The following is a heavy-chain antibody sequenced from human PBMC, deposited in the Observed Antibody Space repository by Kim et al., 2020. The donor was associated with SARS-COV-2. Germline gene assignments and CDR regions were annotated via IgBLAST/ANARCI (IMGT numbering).Heavy chain of an antibody. Sequence: LSLTCAASGFTFSSYGMHWVRQAPGKGLEWVAVISYDGSNKYYADSVKGRFTISRDNSKNTLYLQMNSLRAEDTAVYYCAKDRLLFEDYFDYWGQGTLVTVSS. D-gene: IGHD2-21*02. CDR1: GFTFSSYG. J-gene: IGHJ4*02. V-gene: IGHV3-30*18. CDR3: AKDRLLFEDYFDY. CDR2: ISYDGSNK.